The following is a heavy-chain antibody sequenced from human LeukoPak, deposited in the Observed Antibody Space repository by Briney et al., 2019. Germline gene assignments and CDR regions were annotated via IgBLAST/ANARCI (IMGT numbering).Heavy chain of an antibody. J-gene: IGHJ4*02. CDR1: GGSISSYY. Sequence: SETLSLTCTVSGGSISSYYWSWIRQPPGKGLEWIGYIYYSGSTNYNPSLKSRVTISVDTSKNQFSLKLSSVTAADTAVYYCARSEMATIYFDYWGQGSLVTVSS. V-gene: IGHV4-59*01. CDR3: ARSEMATIYFDY. CDR2: IYYSGST. D-gene: IGHD5-24*01.